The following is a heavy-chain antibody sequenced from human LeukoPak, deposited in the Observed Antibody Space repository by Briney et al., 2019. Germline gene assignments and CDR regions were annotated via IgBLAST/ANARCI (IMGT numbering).Heavy chain of an antibody. D-gene: IGHD2-21*01. CDR3: ARDLLW. Sequence: SETLSLTCTVSGGSISSYYWSWIRQPAGKGLEWIGHIYPGGTTSYNPSLKSRVTMSVDTSKNQFSLRLTSVIAADTAVHYCARDLLWWGQGTLVTVSS. CDR1: GGSISSYY. V-gene: IGHV4-4*07. CDR2: IYPGGTT. J-gene: IGHJ4*02.